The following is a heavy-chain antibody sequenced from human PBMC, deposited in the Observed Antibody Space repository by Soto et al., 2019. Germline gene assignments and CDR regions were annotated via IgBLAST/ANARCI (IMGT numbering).Heavy chain of an antibody. V-gene: IGHV1-8*01. CDR2: MNPNSGNT. CDR3: ASHTYYDILTGYFDAFDI. CDR1: GYTFTSYD. J-gene: IGHJ3*02. D-gene: IGHD3-9*01. Sequence: ASVKVSCKASGYTFTSYDINWVRQATGQGLEGMGWMNPNSGNTGYAQKFQGRVTMTRNTSISTAYMELSSLRSEDTAVYYCASHTYYDILTGYFDAFDIWGQGTMVTVSS.